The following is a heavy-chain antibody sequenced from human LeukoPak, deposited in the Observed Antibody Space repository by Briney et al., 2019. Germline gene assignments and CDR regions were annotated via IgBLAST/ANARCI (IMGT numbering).Heavy chain of an antibody. J-gene: IGHJ4*02. Sequence: PGGSLRLSCAASGFTFSSYSMNWVRQAPGKGLEWVSYISSSSSTIYYADSVKGRFTISRDNAKNSLYLQMNSLRAEDTAVYYCARGSYGSGDYWGQGTLVTVSS. CDR3: ARGSYGSGDY. CDR2: ISSSSSTI. CDR1: GFTFSSYS. V-gene: IGHV3-48*04. D-gene: IGHD3-10*01.